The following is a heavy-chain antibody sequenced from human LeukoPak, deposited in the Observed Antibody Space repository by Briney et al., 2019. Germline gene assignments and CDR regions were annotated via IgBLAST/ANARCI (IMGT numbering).Heavy chain of an antibody. CDR3: AKDQDSGVVPSAMHPFDY. CDR1: GFTFSSYS. CDR2: ISGSGGST. D-gene: IGHD2-2*01. Sequence: GESLRLSCAPSGFTFSSYSMSWVRQAPGEGLEWVSAISGSGGSTYYADSVKGRLTISRDNSKNTLYLQMNSLGAEDTAVYYCAKDQDSGVVPSAMHPFDYWGQGTLVTVSS. V-gene: IGHV3-23*01. J-gene: IGHJ4*02.